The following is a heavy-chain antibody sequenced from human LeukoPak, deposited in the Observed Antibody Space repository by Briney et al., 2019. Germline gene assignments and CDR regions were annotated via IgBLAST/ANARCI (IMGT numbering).Heavy chain of an antibody. CDR2: VYSGGST. CDR3: ARDRYSYGFAPDC. Sequence: GGSLRLSCAASGFTVSNNYMSWVRQAPGKGLEWVSVVYSGGSTYSADSVKGRFTISRDNSKNTLYLQMNSLRAEDSAVYYCARDRYSYGFAPDCWGLGTLVTVSS. D-gene: IGHD5-18*01. CDR1: GFTVSNNY. V-gene: IGHV3-66*02. J-gene: IGHJ4*02.